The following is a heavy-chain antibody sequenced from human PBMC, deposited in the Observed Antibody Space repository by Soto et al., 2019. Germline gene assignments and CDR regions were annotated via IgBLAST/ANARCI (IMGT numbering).Heavy chain of an antibody. CDR2: LTPFKSDT. CDR1: GYAFTFRY. CDR3: SRSPFAGSDAFDI. Sequence: GTSVKVSCKDSGYAFTFRYLHWVQQVPGQALEWMGWLTPFKSDTNYAQKFQDRVTITRDRSVSTAYMELSNLSSDDTAMYYCSRSPFAGSDAFDIWGQGTRVTVSS. V-gene: IGHV1-45*02. D-gene: IGHD1-1*01. J-gene: IGHJ3*02.